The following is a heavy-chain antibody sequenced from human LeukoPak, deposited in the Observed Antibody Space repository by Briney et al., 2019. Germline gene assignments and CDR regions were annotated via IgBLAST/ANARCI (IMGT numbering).Heavy chain of an antibody. D-gene: IGHD2-2*01. Sequence: GSSVKVSCKASGGTFSSYTISWVRQAPGQGLEWMGRIIPILGIANYAQKFQGRVTITADKSTSTAYMELSSLRSEDTAVYYCARDRGVYCSSASCSYYFDYWGQGTLVTVSS. J-gene: IGHJ4*02. CDR3: ARDRGVYCSSASCSYYFDY. CDR1: GGTFSSYT. V-gene: IGHV1-69*04. CDR2: IIPILGIA.